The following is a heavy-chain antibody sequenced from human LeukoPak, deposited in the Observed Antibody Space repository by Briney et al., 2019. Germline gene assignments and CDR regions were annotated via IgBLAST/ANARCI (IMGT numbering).Heavy chain of an antibody. V-gene: IGHV3-23*01. D-gene: IGHD6-13*01. CDR3: ASPSSSWYYFDY. CDR1: GFTFSSYG. CDR2: ISGSGGST. J-gene: IGHJ4*02. Sequence: PGGSLRLSCAASGFTFSSYGMSWVRQAPGKGLEWVSAISGSGGSTYYADSVKGRFTISRDNSKNTLYLQMNSLRAEDTAVYYCASPSSSWYYFDYWGQGTLVTVSS.